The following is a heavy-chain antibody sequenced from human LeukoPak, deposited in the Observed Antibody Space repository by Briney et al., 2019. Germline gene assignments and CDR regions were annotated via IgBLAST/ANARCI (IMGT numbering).Heavy chain of an antibody. D-gene: IGHD6-19*01. CDR1: GFTFSSYG. J-gene: IGHJ4*02. V-gene: IGHV3-33*01. CDR3: ARDHSSGWYSDYFDY. CDR2: IWYDGSNK. Sequence: SGGSLRLSCAASGFTFSSYGMHWVRQAPGKGLEWVAVIWYDGSNKYYAESVKGRFTISRDNSKNTLYLQMNSLRAEDTAVYYCARDHSSGWYSDYFDYWGQGTLVSVSS.